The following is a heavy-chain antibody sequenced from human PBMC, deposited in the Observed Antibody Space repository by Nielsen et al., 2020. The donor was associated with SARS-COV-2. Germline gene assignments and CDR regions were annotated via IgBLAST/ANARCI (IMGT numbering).Heavy chain of an antibody. V-gene: IGHV3-64*01. CDR1: GFTFSSYA. CDR2: ISSNGGST. J-gene: IGHJ6*02. CDR3: ARDRYYEFWSGYLGYYYYGMDV. D-gene: IGHD3-3*01. Sequence: GESLKISCAASGFTFSSYAMHWVRQAPGKGLEYVSAISSNGGSTYYANSVKGRFTISRDNSKNTLYLQMGSLRAEDMAVYYCARDRYYEFWSGYLGYYYYGMDVWGQGTTVTVSS.